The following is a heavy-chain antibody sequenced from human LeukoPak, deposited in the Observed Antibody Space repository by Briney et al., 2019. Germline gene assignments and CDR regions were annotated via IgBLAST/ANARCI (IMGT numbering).Heavy chain of an antibody. J-gene: IGHJ4*02. CDR1: GGSFSGYY. Sequence: PSETLSLTCAVYGGSFSGYYWSWIRQPPGKGLEWIGEINHRGSTNYNPSLKSRVTISVDTSKNQFSLKLSSVTAADTAVYYCARANSMGSGSYSNFDYWGQGTLVTVSS. CDR2: INHRGST. V-gene: IGHV4-34*01. CDR3: ARANSMGSGSYSNFDY. D-gene: IGHD3-10*01.